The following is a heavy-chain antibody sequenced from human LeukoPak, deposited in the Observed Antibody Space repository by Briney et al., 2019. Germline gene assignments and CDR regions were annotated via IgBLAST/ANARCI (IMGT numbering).Heavy chain of an antibody. V-gene: IGHV1-18*01. CDR1: GYTFTNYG. CDR2: ITTIIGNT. D-gene: IGHD3-22*01. J-gene: IGHJ3*02. Sequence: GSVRVSCTASGYTFTNYGISWVRQAPGQGLEWMGWITTIIGNTYYAQTLQGKVTMSTDTSTSTPYMYMRSLRAEDTAVYYCARFANYYDRSGSPSAFDIWGQGTMVTVSS. CDR3: ARFANYYDRSGSPSAFDI.